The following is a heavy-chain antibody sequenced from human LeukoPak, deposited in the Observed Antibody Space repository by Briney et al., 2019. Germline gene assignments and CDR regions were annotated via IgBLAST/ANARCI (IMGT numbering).Heavy chain of an antibody. CDR2: ISSSSSYI. V-gene: IGHV3-21*01. D-gene: IGHD3-22*01. CDR3: ARASTYYYDSSGYNLGGDAFDI. CDR1: GFTFSSYS. J-gene: IGHJ3*02. Sequence: GGSLRLSCAASGFTFSSYSMNWVRQAPGKGLEWVSSISSSSSYIYYADSVKSGFTISRDNAKNSLYLQMNRLRAEDTAVYYCARASTYYYDSSGYNLGGDAFDIWGQGTMVTVSS.